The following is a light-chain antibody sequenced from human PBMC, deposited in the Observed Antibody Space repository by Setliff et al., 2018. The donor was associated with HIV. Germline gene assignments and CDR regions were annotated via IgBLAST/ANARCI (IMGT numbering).Light chain of an antibody. CDR1: SSNIGAGYD. J-gene: IGLJ3*02. Sequence: QSVLTQPPSVSGAPGQRVTISCTGSSSNIGAGYDVHWYQQLPGTAPKLLIFGNNNRPSGVPDRFSGSRSGTSASLAITGLQAEDEADYYCQSYDISLSGSRVFGGGTKVT. CDR3: QSYDISLSGSRV. CDR2: GNN. V-gene: IGLV1-40*01.